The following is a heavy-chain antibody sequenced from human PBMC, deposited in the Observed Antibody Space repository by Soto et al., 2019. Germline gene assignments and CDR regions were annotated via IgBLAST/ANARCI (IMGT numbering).Heavy chain of an antibody. J-gene: IGHJ4*02. CDR3: AKGRYSGFIPH. Sequence: PGGSLRLSCTASGFTFSNYDMSWVCQAPGKVLEWVSGISGSGGDTYYADSVKGRFTISRDNSKNTLYLQMNSLRAEDTAVYYCAKGRYSGFIPHWGQGTLVTVSS. V-gene: IGHV3-23*01. CDR2: ISGSGGDT. D-gene: IGHD5-12*01. CDR1: GFTFSNYD.